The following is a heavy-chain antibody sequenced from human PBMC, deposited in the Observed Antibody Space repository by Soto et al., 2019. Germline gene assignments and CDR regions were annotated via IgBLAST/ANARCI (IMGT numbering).Heavy chain of an antibody. CDR1: GYTFTSYG. V-gene: IGHV1-18*01. J-gene: IGHJ4*02. CDR3: ARDGLVSSIAVAGTGVFDD. D-gene: IGHD6-19*01. Sequence: ASVKVSCKASGYTFTSYGISWVRQAPGQGLEWMGWISAYNGNTNYAQKLQGRVTMTTDTSTSTAYMELRSLRSDDTAVYYCARDGLVSSIAVAGTGVFDDWGQGTLVTVSS. CDR2: ISAYNGNT.